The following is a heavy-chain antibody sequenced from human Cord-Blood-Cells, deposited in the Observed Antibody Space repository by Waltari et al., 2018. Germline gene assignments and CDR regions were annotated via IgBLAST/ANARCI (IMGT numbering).Heavy chain of an antibody. CDR2: INHSGST. Sequence: QVQLQQWGAGLLKPSETLSLTCAVYGGSFSGYYWSWIRQPPGKGLEWIGEINHSGSTNYHPSLKSRVTISVDTSKNQFSLKLSSVTAADTAVYYCARAAEYSSSYYYYGMDVWGQGTTVTVSS. D-gene: IGHD6-6*01. CDR1: GGSFSGYY. V-gene: IGHV4-34*01. CDR3: ARAAEYSSSYYYYGMDV. J-gene: IGHJ6*02.